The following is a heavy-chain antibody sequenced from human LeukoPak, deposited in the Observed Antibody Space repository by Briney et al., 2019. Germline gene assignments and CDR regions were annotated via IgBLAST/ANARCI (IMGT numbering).Heavy chain of an antibody. CDR2: INPNSGDP. CDR3: ARGGDGNRRDFDY. Sequence: ASMKVSCKASGYTFTAYYMHWLRQAPGQGLQWMGWINPNSGDPNYQGRVTMTRDTSISTAYMQLNSLRSDDTAVYYCARGGDGNRRDFDYWGQGTLVTVSS. V-gene: IGHV1-2*02. J-gene: IGHJ4*02. CDR1: GYTFTAYY. D-gene: IGHD5-24*01.